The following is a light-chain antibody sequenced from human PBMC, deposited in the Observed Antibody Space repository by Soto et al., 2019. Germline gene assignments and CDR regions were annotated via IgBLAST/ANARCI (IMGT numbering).Light chain of an antibody. CDR2: DAS. Sequence: IVLTLSAATLSFSPGQRATLPCRASQSVSRYLAWYQQKPGQSPRLLIYDASNRATGIPARFSASGSGTDFTLTISRLEPEDFAVYYCQQYGRPFGQGTKVDIK. CDR3: QQYGRP. J-gene: IGKJ1*01. CDR1: QSVSRY. V-gene: IGKV3-11*01.